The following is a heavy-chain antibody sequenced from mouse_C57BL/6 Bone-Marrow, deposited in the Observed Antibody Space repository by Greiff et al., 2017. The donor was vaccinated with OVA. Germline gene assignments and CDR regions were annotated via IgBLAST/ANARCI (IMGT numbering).Heavy chain of an antibody. J-gene: IGHJ4*01. CDR3: VSPSGDY. Sequence: GGGLVQPKGSLKLSCAASGFSFNTYAMNWVRQAPGKGLEWVARIRSKSNNYATYYADSVKDRFTISRDDSESMLYLQMNNLKTEDTAMYYCVSPSGDYWGQGTSVTVSS. V-gene: IGHV10-1*01. CDR1: GFSFNTYA. CDR2: IRSKSNNYAT. D-gene: IGHD6-1*01.